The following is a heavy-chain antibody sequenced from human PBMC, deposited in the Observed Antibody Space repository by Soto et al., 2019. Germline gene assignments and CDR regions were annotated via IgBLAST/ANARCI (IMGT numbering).Heavy chain of an antibody. Sequence: SVKGSCKASGGTFSSYAISWVRQAPGQGLEWMGGIIPIFGTANYAQKFQGRVTITADESTSTAYMELSSLRSEDTAVYYCARLTTVTTFDYWGQGTLVIVSS. CDR3: ARLTTVTTFDY. J-gene: IGHJ4*02. CDR2: IIPIFGTA. CDR1: GGTFSSYA. D-gene: IGHD4-17*01. V-gene: IGHV1-69*01.